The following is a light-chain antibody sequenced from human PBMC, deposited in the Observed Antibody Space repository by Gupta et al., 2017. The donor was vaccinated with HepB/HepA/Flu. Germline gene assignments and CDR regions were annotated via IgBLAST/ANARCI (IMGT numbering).Light chain of an antibody. J-gene: IGLJ2*01. CDR1: SSNIGNNY. Sequence: QPMLTQPPSVSAALGPKVTISCTGSSSNIGNNYVSWYQQRPGTAPKLLIYEDNKRPSGIPDRFSGSKYGTSATMGITVLQTGDEADYYCGTWDSSLSAAVFGGGTELTVL. CDR3: GTWDSSLSAAV. V-gene: IGLV1-51*02. CDR2: EDN.